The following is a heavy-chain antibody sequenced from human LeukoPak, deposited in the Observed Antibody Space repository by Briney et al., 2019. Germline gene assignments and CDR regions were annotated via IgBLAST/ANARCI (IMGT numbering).Heavy chain of an antibody. CDR3: ARDVTTMVREGDAFDI. D-gene: IGHD3-10*01. V-gene: IGHV3-66*01. CDR2: IYSCGST. J-gene: IGHJ3*02. CDR1: GFTVSSNY. Sequence: GGSLRLSCAASGFTVSSNYMSWVRQAPGKGLEWVSVIYSCGSTYYADSVKGRFTISRDNSKNTLYLQMNSLRAEDTAVYYCARDVTTMVREGDAFDIWGQGTMATVSS.